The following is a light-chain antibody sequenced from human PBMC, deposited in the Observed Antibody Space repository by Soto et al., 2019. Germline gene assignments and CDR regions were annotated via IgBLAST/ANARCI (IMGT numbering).Light chain of an antibody. V-gene: IGKV3-15*01. Sequence: EIVMTQSPATLSVSPGERATLSCRASQSVSSNLAWYQQKPGQAPRLLIYGASTRATGIPARFSGSGSGTEFTLTISSLQSEDFAVYYCQTNYRVPLTFGGGTKVELK. CDR3: QTNYRVPLT. CDR2: GAS. CDR1: QSVSSN. J-gene: IGKJ4*01.